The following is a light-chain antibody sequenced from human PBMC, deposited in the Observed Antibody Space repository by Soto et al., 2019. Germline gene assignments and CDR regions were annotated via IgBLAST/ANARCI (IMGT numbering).Light chain of an antibody. CDR1: QSVSSSY. CDR2: DAS. Sequence: EIVLTQSPGTLSLSPGERASLSCRASQSVSSSYLAWYQQIPGQAPRLLINDASRRATGIPDRFSGSGSGTDFTLTISRLEPEDFAVYYCQQYGSSPPTFGQGTMVDNK. V-gene: IGKV3-20*01. J-gene: IGKJ1*01. CDR3: QQYGSSPPT.